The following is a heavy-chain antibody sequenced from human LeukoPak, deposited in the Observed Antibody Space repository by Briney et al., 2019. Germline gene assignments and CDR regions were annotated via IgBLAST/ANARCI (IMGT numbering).Heavy chain of an antibody. J-gene: IGHJ3*02. D-gene: IGHD4/OR15-4a*01. Sequence: SETLSLTCTVSGYSISSGYYWGWIRQPPGKGLEWIGSIYHSGSTNYNPSLKSRVTISVDTSKNQFSLKLSSVTAADTAVYYCARGLAAKANAFDIWGQGTMVTVSS. CDR3: ARGLAAKANAFDI. CDR1: GYSISSGYY. CDR2: IYHSGST. V-gene: IGHV4-38-2*02.